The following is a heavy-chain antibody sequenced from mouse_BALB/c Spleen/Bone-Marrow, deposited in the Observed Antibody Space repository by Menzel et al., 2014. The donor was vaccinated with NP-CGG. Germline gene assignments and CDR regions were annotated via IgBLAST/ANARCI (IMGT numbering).Heavy chain of an antibody. CDR2: ISNGGGST. Sequence: EVMLVEPGGGLVQPGGSLKLSCAASGFTFSSYTMSWVRQTPEKRLEWVAYISNGGGSTYYPDTVKGRFTISRDNAKNTLYLQMSSLKSEDTAMYYCARRSAATYYFDYWGQGTTLTVSS. CDR3: ARRSAATYYFDY. CDR1: GFTFSSYT. D-gene: IGHD1-2*01. J-gene: IGHJ2*01. V-gene: IGHV5-12-2*01.